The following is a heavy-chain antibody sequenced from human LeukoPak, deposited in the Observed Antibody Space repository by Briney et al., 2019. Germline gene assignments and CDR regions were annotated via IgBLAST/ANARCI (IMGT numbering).Heavy chain of an antibody. CDR3: ARGVRGYSYGIDY. V-gene: IGHV3-30*04. D-gene: IGHD5-18*01. Sequence: PGGSLRLSCAASGFTFSSYAMHWVRQAPGKGLEWVAVISYDGSNKYYADSVKGRFTISRDNSKNTLYLQMNSLRAEDTAVYYCARGVRGYSYGIDYWGQGTLVTVSS. CDR1: GFTFSSYA. J-gene: IGHJ4*02. CDR2: ISYDGSNK.